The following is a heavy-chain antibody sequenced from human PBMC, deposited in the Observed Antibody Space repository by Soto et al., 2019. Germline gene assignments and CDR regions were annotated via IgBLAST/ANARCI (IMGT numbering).Heavy chain of an antibody. J-gene: IGHJ6*02. CDR2: IIPILGIA. D-gene: IGHD2-15*01. CDR1: GGTFSSYT. CDR3: SRDLGDIVVVVAATDCYYGMDV. V-gene: IGHV1-69*08. Sequence: QVQLVQSGAEVKKPGSSVKVSCKASGGTFSSYTISWVRQAPGQGLEWMGRIIPILGIANYAQKFQGRVTITADKSTSTAYMELSSLRSEDTAVYYYSRDLGDIVVVVAATDCYYGMDVWGQGTTVTVSS.